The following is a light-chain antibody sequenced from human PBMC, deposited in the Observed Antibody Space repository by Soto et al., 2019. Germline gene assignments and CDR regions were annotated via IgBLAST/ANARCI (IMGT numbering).Light chain of an antibody. CDR1: SSDVGGYNY. Sequence: QSALTQPASVSGSPGQSITLSCTGSSSDVGGYNYVSWYQQHPGKAPKLIIYDVSNRPSGVSNRFSGSKSDNTASLTISGLQAEDEADYYCSSYTSSSVLVVFGGGTQLTVL. CDR3: SSYTSSSVLVV. J-gene: IGLJ2*01. CDR2: DVS. V-gene: IGLV2-14*03.